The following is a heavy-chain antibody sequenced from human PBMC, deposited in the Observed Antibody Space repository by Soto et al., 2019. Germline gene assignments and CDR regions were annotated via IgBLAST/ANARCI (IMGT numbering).Heavy chain of an antibody. J-gene: IGHJ5*02. CDR1: GGSISSGGYY. D-gene: IGHD2-2*01. CDR2: IYYSGST. V-gene: IGHV4-31*03. CDR3: ARVVVVPAANTYNWFDP. Sequence: PSETLSLTCTVSGGSISSGGYYWSWIRQHPGKGLEWIGYIYYSGSTYYNPSLKSRVTISVDTSKNRFSLKLSSVTAADTAVYYCARVVVVPAANTYNWFDPWGQGTLVTVSS.